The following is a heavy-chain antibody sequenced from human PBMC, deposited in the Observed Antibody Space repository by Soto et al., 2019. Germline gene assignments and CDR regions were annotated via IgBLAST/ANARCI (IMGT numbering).Heavy chain of an antibody. J-gene: IGHJ4*02. V-gene: IGHV1-69*02. CDR1: GGTLSSYT. Sequence: QVQLEQSGAEVKKPGSSVRVSCTATGGTLSSYTVDWVRQAPGQGLEWMARIIPILGIANYAQKFQGRLTITADKSTTTAYMEVSSLRSEDTAVYYCARGGYCNSATCYRPGDYWGQGTLVTVSS. CDR2: IIPILGIA. D-gene: IGHD2-2*01. CDR3: ARGGYCNSATCYRPGDY.